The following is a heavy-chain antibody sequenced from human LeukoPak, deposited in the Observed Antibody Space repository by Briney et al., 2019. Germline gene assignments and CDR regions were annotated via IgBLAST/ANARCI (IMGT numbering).Heavy chain of an antibody. D-gene: IGHD1-26*01. V-gene: IGHV5-10-1*01. CDR1: GYSFTTYW. Sequence: GESLKIPCKGSGYSFTTYWISWVRQMPGKGLEWMGRIDPSDSYTNYSPSFQGHVTISADKSISTAYLQWISLKASDTAMYYCARRVGANELDYWGQGTLVTVSS. J-gene: IGHJ4*02. CDR2: IDPSDSYT. CDR3: ARRVGANELDY.